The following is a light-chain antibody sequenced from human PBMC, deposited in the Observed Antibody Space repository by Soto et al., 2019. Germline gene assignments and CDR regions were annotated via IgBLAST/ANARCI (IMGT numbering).Light chain of an antibody. CDR2: DAS. CDR1: PSVSSS. J-gene: IGKJ4*01. CDR3: QQRNKWPPVT. Sequence: PGERATLSCRASPSVSSSLAWYQHKPGQAPRLLIYDASNRATGVPTRFSGSGSGTDFTLTISSLEPEDFAVYYCQQRNKWPPVTFGGGTKVDIK. V-gene: IGKV3-11*01.